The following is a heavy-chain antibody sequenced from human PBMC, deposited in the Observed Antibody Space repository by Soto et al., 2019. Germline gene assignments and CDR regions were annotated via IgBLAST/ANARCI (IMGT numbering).Heavy chain of an antibody. CDR1: GGTFSSYT. Sequence: GASVKVSCKASGGTFSSYTISWVRQAPGQGLEWMGRIIPILGIANYAQKFQGRVTITADKSTSTAYMELSSLRSEDTAVYYCARDSGGDGSSDTYDDWGQGTLVTVSS. D-gene: IGHD6-6*01. CDR3: ARDSGGDGSSDTYDD. CDR2: IIPILGIA. V-gene: IGHV1-69*04. J-gene: IGHJ4*02.